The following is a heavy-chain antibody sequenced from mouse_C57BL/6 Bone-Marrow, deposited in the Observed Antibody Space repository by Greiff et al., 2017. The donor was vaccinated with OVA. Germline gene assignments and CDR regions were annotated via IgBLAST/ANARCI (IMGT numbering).Heavy chain of an antibody. CDR3: ARCTITTVVAPYFDY. CDR1: GYAFSSSW. J-gene: IGHJ2*01. V-gene: IGHV1-82*01. D-gene: IGHD1-1*01. CDR2: IYPGDGDT. Sequence: QVQLQQSGPELVKPGASVKISCKASGYAFSSSWMNWVKQRPGQGLEWIGRIYPGDGDTNYNGKFKGKATLTADKSSSTAYMQLSSLTSEDSAVYFCARCTITTVVAPYFDYWGQGTTLTVSS.